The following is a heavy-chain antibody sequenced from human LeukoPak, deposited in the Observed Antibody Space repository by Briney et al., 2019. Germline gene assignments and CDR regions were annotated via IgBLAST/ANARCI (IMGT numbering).Heavy chain of an antibody. J-gene: IGHJ4*02. V-gene: IGHV3-48*01. CDR1: GFTFSSYS. D-gene: IGHD2-15*01. CDR2: ISSSSSTI. Sequence: GGSLRLSCAASGFTFSSYSMNWVRQAPGKGLEWMSYISSSSSTIYYADSVKGRFTISRDKAINSLYLQMNSLRVEDTAVYYCAREHEWVVVAATGFDYWGQGTLVTVSS. CDR3: AREHEWVVVAATGFDY.